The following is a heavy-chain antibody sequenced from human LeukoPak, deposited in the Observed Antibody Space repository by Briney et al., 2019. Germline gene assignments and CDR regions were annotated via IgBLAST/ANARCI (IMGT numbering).Heavy chain of an antibody. D-gene: IGHD3-10*01. Sequence: ASVKVSCKVSGYTLTELSMHWVRQAPGKGLEWMGGFDPEDGETIYAQKFQGRVTMTRDTSTSTVYMELSSLRSEDTAVYYCAREALWFGASGIDYWGQGTLVTVSS. CDR2: FDPEDGET. V-gene: IGHV1-24*01. CDR1: GYTLTELS. J-gene: IGHJ4*02. CDR3: AREALWFGASGIDY.